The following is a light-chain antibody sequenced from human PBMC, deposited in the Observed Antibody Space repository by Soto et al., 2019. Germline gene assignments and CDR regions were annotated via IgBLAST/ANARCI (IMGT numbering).Light chain of an antibody. CDR2: TAS. CDR3: QQSYTSPRWT. V-gene: IGKV1-39*01. Sequence: DIPMTQSPSSLSASVGDRVTITSRASQNINNYVNWYQQIPGRAPKLLLFTASSLHTGVPSRFSGGGFGTEFTLTISSLQPEDFGAYLCQQSYTSPRWTFGQGTRV. CDR1: QNINNY. J-gene: IGKJ1*01.